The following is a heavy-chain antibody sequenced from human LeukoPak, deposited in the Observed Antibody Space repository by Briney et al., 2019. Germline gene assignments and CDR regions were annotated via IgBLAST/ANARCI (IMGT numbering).Heavy chain of an antibody. CDR2: IYHSGST. CDR1: GGSISSGGYS. CDR3: ARGVRGGSYGWFDP. D-gene: IGHD1-26*01. Sequence: SQTLSLTCAASGGSISSGGYSWSWIRQPPGKGLEWIGYIYHSGSTYYNPSLKSRVTISVDRSKNQFSLKLSSVTAADTAVYYCARGVRGGSYGWFDPWGQGTLVTVSS. V-gene: IGHV4-30-2*01. J-gene: IGHJ5*02.